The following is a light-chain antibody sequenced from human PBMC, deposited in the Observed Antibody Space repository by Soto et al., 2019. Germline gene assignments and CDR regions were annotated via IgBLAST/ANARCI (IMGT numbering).Light chain of an antibody. Sequence: EIVLTQSPATLSLSPGERATLSCRASQSVGSFLAWYQQTPGQAPRLLIYDASNKATGIPARFSGSGSGTDFTLAISSLEPEDFAVYYCQQRSNWPITFGQGTRLESK. CDR2: DAS. J-gene: IGKJ5*01. V-gene: IGKV3-11*01. CDR3: QQRSNWPIT. CDR1: QSVGSF.